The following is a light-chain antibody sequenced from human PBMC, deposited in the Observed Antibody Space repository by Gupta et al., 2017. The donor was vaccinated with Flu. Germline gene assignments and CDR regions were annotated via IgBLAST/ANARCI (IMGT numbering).Light chain of an antibody. Sequence: EIVMTQSPATLSVSPGERATLSCRASQSLSSNLAWYQQKPGQAPRLLIYGASRRATGIPARCSGSGDGTEFTLTISSLQSEDLEVYYCQQENSGHLGGTFGQGTXVEIK. V-gene: IGKV3-15*01. CDR2: GAS. CDR3: QQENSGHLGGT. J-gene: IGKJ1*01. CDR1: QSLSSN.